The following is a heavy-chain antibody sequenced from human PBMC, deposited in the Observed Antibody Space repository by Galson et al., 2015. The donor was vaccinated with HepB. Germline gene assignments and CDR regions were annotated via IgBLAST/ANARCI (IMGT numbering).Heavy chain of an antibody. V-gene: IGHV1-69*13. CDR2: IIPIFGTA. D-gene: IGHD3-3*01. CDR3: AREDLYDFWSGYPISLRSGYGMDV. J-gene: IGHJ6*02. CDR1: GGTFSSYA. Sequence: SVKVSCKASGGTFSSYAISWVRQAPGQGLEWMGGIIPIFGTANYAQKFQGRVTITADESTSTAYMELSSLRSEDTAVYYCAREDLYDFWSGYPISLRSGYGMDVWGQGTTVTVSS.